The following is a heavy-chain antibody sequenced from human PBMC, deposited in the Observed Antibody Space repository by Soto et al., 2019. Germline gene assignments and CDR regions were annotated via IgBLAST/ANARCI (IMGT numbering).Heavy chain of an antibody. CDR1: GGSFSGYY. CDR3: ARTDSSSIVFDY. D-gene: IGHD6-13*01. V-gene: IGHV4-34*01. CDR2: INHSGST. Sequence: SETLSLTCAVYGGSFSGYYWSWIRQPPGKGLEWIGEINHSGSTNYNPSLKSRVTISVDTSKNQFSLKLSSVTAAETAVYYCARTDSSSIVFDYWGQGTLVTVSS. J-gene: IGHJ4*02.